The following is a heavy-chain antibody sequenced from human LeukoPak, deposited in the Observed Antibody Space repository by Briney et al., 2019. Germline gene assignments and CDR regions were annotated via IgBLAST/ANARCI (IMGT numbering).Heavy chain of an antibody. CDR3: ARSAHTGCDI. V-gene: IGHV4-4*07. Sequence: SETLSLTCITSGASINTYHWSWIRQSAGKGLEWIGRFYATEGTNYHPSTRSRATLSIDTSKNHFSLKLSSVTAAATAVYYCARSAHTGCDIWGQGTMVTVSS. CDR1: GASINTYH. J-gene: IGHJ3*02. D-gene: IGHD5-12*01. CDR2: FYATEGT.